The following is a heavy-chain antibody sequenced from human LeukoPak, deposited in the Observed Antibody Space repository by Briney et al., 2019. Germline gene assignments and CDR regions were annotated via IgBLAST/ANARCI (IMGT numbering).Heavy chain of an antibody. D-gene: IGHD3-9*01. V-gene: IGHV3-30-3*01. Sequence: PGGSLRLSCAVSGXTFSNYALHWARQPPGKGLEWVAVISYDGNYQYYADSVKGRFTVSRDDSQNTLFLQMNDLRPDDTAVYYCAREVLDYDILTGYYKDWYFDLWGRGTLVTVSS. CDR3: AREVLDYDILTGYYKDWYFDL. J-gene: IGHJ2*01. CDR2: ISYDGNYQ. CDR1: GXTFSNYA.